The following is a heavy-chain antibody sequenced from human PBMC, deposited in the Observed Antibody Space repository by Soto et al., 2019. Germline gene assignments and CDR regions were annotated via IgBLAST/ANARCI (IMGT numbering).Heavy chain of an antibody. CDR1: GFTFSSYA. V-gene: IGHV3-30-3*01. D-gene: IGHD2-21*02. Sequence: QVQLVESGGGVVQPGRSLRLSCAASGFTFSSYAMHWVRQAPGKGLEWVAVISYDGSNKYYADSVKGRFTISRDNSKNTLYLQMNSLRAEDTAVYYCARETVVTARTPVWDYWGQVTLVTVSS. CDR2: ISYDGSNK. J-gene: IGHJ4*02. CDR3: ARETVVTARTPVWDY.